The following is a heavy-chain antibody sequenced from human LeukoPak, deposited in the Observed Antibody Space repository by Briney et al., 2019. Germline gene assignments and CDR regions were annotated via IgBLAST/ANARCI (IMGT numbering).Heavy chain of an antibody. CDR1: GYIFTTYD. V-gene: IGHV1-8*02. J-gene: IGHJ6*03. CDR3: ARGSLTPRYYYYYMDV. CDR2: MNPISSNT. Sequence: SXXVSCKASGYIFTTYDIGWVRQANGQGIEWVGWMNPISSNTVYTQKFQGTVSMTTNTSISTAYMELSSLRSEDTAVYYCARGSLTPRYYYYYMDVWGKGTTVTVSS.